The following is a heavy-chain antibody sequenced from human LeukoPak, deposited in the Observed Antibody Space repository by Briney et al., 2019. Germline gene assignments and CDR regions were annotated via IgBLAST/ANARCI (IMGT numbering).Heavy chain of an antibody. Sequence: GGSLRLSCAASGFTFSNYWMHWVRQAPGKGLVWVSHINSDGSSTNYADSVKGRFTISRDNAKNTLYLQMNSLRAEDTGVYYCARAVGSGSYWGQGTLVTVSS. J-gene: IGHJ4*02. CDR2: INSDGSST. D-gene: IGHD3-10*01. CDR3: ARAVGSGSY. V-gene: IGHV3-74*01. CDR1: GFTFSNYW.